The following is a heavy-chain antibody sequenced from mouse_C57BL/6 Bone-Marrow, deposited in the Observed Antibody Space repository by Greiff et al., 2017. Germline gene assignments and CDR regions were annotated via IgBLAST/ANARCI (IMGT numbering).Heavy chain of an antibody. Sequence: EVQLQQSVAELVRPGASVKLSCTASGFNIKNTYMHWVKQRPEQGLEWIGRIDPANGNTKYAPKFQGKATKTADTSSNTAYLQLSSLTSEDTAIYYCARPNYYGSSYWYFDVWGTGTTVTVSS. J-gene: IGHJ1*03. CDR1: GFNIKNTY. CDR2: IDPANGNT. D-gene: IGHD1-1*01. CDR3: ARPNYYGSSYWYFDV. V-gene: IGHV14-3*01.